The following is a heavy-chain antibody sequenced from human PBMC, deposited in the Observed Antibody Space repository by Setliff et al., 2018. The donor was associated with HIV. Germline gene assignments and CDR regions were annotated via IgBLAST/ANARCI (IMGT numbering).Heavy chain of an antibody. D-gene: IGHD3-3*01. CDR3: ARDGASGSGYYWADY. J-gene: IGHJ4*02. CDR1: GYTFTKSI. V-gene: IGHV1-46*01. Sequence: ASVKVSYKASGYTFTKSIIHWVRQAPGQGLEWMGAIIPSGGSTGYAEKFQARVTLTRDTSTSTVYMELSGLREEDTAVYYCARDGASGSGYYWADYWGQGTLVTVSS. CDR2: IIPSGGST.